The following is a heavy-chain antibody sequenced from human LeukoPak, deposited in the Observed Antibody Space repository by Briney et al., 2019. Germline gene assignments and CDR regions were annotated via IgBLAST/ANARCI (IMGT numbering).Heavy chain of an antibody. CDR1: GYTFTSYY. CDR2: INPSGGST. D-gene: IGHD1-26*01. CDR3: ARRARKLGALDY. V-gene: IGHV1-46*01. J-gene: IGHJ4*02. Sequence: GASVKVSCKASGYTFTSYYMHWVRQAPGQGLEWMGIINPSGGSTSYAQKFQGRVTMTRDMSTSTVYMELSSLRAEDTALYYCARRARKLGALDYWGQGTLVTVSS.